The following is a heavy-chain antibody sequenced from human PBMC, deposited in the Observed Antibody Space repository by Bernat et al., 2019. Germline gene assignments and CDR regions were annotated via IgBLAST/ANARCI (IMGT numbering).Heavy chain of an antibody. J-gene: IGHJ6*02. D-gene: IGHD2-2*02. V-gene: IGHV1-69*04. CDR1: GGTFSSYA. CDR2: IIHILGIA. Sequence: QVQLVQSGAEVKKPGSSVKVSCKAPGGTFSSYAISWVRQAPGQGLEWMGRIIHILGIANYAQKFQGRVTITGGKSTSTAYMEMRSLGSEDTVVYYCARERYCSSTSCYSYYYYGMDVWGQGTTVTVSS. CDR3: ARERYCSSTSCYSYYYYGMDV.